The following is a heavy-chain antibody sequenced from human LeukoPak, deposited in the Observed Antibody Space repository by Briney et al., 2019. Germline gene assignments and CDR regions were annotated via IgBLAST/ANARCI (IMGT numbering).Heavy chain of an antibody. V-gene: IGHV3-23*01. D-gene: IGHD1-14*01. CDR3: AKGYFYFDD. CDR1: GFTFSDYW. Sequence: GGSLRLSCAASGFTFSDYWMSWVRQAPGKGLEWVSGITTSGGSTYYADSVKGRFTISRDNSKNTLYLQMNSLRAEDTAVYYCAKGYFYFDDWGQGTLVTVSS. J-gene: IGHJ4*02. CDR2: ITTSGGST.